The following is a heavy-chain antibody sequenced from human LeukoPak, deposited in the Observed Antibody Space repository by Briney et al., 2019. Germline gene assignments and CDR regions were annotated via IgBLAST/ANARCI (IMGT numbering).Heavy chain of an antibody. D-gene: IGHD7-27*01. V-gene: IGHV4-39*01. CDR2: IYYSGST. J-gene: IGHJ4*02. Sequence: PSETLSLTCTVSGGSISSGGYYWGWIRQPPGKGLEWIGSIYYSGSTYYNPSLKSRVTISVDTSKNQFSLKLSSVTAADTAVYYCARITLGISPSFGYWGQGTLVTVSS. CDR3: ARITLGISPSFGY. CDR1: GGSISSGGYY.